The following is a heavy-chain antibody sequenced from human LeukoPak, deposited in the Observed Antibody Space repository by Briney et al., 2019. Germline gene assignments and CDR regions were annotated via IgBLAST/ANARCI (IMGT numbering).Heavy chain of an antibody. D-gene: IGHD3-10*01. CDR2: INPNSGDT. V-gene: IGHV1-2*06. CDR3: ATYYYGSGSSPFDY. Sequence: ASVKVSCKASGYTFTCYYMHWVRQAPGQGLEWMGRINPNSGDTNYTQKFQGRVTMTRDTSISTAYMELNRLRSDDTAVYYCATYYYGSGSSPFDYWGQGTLVTVSS. CDR1: GYTFTCYY. J-gene: IGHJ4*02.